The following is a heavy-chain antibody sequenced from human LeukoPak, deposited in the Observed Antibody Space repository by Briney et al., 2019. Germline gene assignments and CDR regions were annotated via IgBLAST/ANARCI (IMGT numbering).Heavy chain of an antibody. CDR3: ARAVLLWFGESHGSDYGMDV. J-gene: IGHJ6*04. CDR2: INAGNGNT. Sequence: ASVKVSCKASGYTFTSYAMHWVRQAPGQRLEWMGWINAGNGNTKYSQKFQGRVTITRDTSASTAYMELSSLRSEDTAVYYCARAVLLWFGESHGSDYGMDVWGKGTTVTVSS. CDR1: GYTFTSYA. D-gene: IGHD3-10*01. V-gene: IGHV1-3*01.